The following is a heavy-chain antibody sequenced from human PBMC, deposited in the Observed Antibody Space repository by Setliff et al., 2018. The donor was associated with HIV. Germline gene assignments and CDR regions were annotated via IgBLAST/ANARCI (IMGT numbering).Heavy chain of an antibody. D-gene: IGHD2-2*01. V-gene: IGHV4-39*01. CDR2: IYYGGTT. J-gene: IGHJ4*02. CDR3: ARLDCSSSSGFVDY. Sequence: PSETLSLTCTVSGGTISSSDYYWGWIRQPPGKGLEWIGSIYYGGTTYYNPSLKSRVTISVDTSKNQFSLKLSSVTAADTAVYYCARLDCSSSSGFVDYWGQGTLVTVSS. CDR1: GGTISSSDYY.